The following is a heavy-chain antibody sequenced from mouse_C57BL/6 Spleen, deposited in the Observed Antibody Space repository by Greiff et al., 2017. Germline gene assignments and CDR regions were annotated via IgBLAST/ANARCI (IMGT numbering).Heavy chain of an antibody. J-gene: IGHJ4*01. CDR2: IYPGDGDT. V-gene: IGHV1-82*01. CDR3: ARSGLYDGYYEAMDY. CDR1: GYAFSSSW. Sequence: QVQLQQSGPELVKPGASVKISCKASGYAFSSSWMNWVKQRPGKGLEWIGRIYPGDGDTNYNGKFKGKATLTADKSSSTAYMQLSSLTSEDSAVYFCARSGLYDGYYEAMDYWGQGTSVTVSS. D-gene: IGHD2-3*01.